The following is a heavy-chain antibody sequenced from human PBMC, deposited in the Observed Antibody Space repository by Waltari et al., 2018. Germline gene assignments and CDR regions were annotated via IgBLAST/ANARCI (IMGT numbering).Heavy chain of an antibody. J-gene: IGHJ6*03. CDR1: GYTLTELS. Sequence: QVQLVQSGAEVKKPGASVKVSCKVSGYTLTELSMHWVRQAPGKGLEWMGGFESEDGETIYAQKCQGRVTMTEDTSTDTAYMGLRSLRSDDTAVYYCARVPYGGTPRTYMDVWGKGTTVTVSS. D-gene: IGHD4-17*01. V-gene: IGHV1-24*01. CDR3: ARVPYGGTPRTYMDV. CDR2: FESEDGET.